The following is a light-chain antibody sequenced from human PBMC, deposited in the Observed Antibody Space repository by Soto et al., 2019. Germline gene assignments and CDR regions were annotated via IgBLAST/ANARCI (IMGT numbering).Light chain of an antibody. Sequence: QSVLTQPPSASGTPGQRVTISCSGSSSNIGTNSVSWYQQLPGTAPRLLIFSNDQRPSGVPDRFSASKSGASASLAISGLQSEDEADYYCATWDDSLNGGVFGTGTKVTVL. CDR1: SSNIGTNS. CDR3: ATWDDSLNGGV. CDR2: SND. J-gene: IGLJ1*01. V-gene: IGLV1-44*01.